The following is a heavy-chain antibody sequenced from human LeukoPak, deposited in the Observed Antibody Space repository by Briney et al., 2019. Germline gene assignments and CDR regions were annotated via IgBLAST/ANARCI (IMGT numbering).Heavy chain of an antibody. CDR3: ARDNGYNYGQGIDH. Sequence: GGSLRPSCAASVFTVSSNYMSWVCEAPGKGLEWVSVIYSGGSTSYAASAKGRFIISRDNTKHTMYLQMNSLRAEDTAGYYCARDNGYNYGQGIDHWGQGTLVTVSS. CDR2: IYSGGST. J-gene: IGHJ4*02. V-gene: IGHV3-66*01. D-gene: IGHD5-18*01. CDR1: VFTVSSNY.